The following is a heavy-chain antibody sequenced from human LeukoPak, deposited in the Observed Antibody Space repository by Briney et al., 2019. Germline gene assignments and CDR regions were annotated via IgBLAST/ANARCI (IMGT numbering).Heavy chain of an antibody. CDR2: LSGDGGTT. J-gene: IGHJ4*02. D-gene: IGHD6-13*01. CDR3: ARGIASSRSVAIDL. Sequence: GGSLRLSCAASDFTFSSHWMYWVRQAPGKGLVWVARLSGDGGTTRHADSVKGRFTISRDNAKNTLYLQMNSLGVEDTALYYCARGIASSRSVAIDLWGQATLLAVSS. V-gene: IGHV3-74*01. CDR1: DFTFSSHW.